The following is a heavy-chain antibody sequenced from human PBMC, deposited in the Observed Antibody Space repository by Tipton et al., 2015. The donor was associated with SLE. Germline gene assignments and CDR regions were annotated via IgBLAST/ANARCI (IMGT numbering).Heavy chain of an antibody. CDR3: AGGYPSDWFDP. CDR1: GASISRHY. Sequence: TLSLTCTVSGASISRHYWTWIRQPPGKGLEWIGSIYHSGNTYYNPSDKSRVAISIDTSKNQFSLKLSSVTAADTAVYYCAGGYPSDWFDPWGQGTLVTVSS. V-gene: IGHV4-59*05. CDR2: IYHSGNT. J-gene: IGHJ5*02. D-gene: IGHD1-26*01.